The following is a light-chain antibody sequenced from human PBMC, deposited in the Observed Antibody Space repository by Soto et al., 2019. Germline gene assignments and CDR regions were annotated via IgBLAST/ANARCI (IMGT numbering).Light chain of an antibody. CDR1: SSNIGADYD. CDR3: QSYDSSLSAPYV. J-gene: IGLJ1*01. V-gene: IGLV1-40*01. CDR2: DNT. Sequence: QSVLTQPPSVSGAPGQRVTISCTGSSSNIGADYDVHWYQHLPGTAPKLLIYDNTNRPSGVPDRFSGSKSGTSASLAITGLQAEDEADYYCQSYDSSLSAPYVFGTGTKVTVL.